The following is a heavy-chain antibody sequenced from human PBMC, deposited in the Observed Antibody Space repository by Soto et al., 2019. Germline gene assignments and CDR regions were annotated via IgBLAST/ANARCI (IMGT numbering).Heavy chain of an antibody. D-gene: IGHD3-10*01. Sequence: SETLSLTCTVSGGSISSYYWSWIRQPPGKGLEWIGYIYYSGSTYYNPSLKSRVTISVDTSKNQFSLKLSSVTAADTAVYYCARLQMVRGVIFDYWGQGTLVTVSS. J-gene: IGHJ4*02. CDR1: GGSISSYY. V-gene: IGHV4-59*08. CDR2: IYYSGST. CDR3: ARLQMVRGVIFDY.